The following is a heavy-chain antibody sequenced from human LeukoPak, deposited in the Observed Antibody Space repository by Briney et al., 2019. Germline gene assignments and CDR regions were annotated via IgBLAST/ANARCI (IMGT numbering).Heavy chain of an antibody. D-gene: IGHD1-26*01. CDR1: GFTFSSYG. J-gene: IGHJ4*02. CDR3: AREDGSSLDY. CDR2: ISGSGGST. Sequence: GGSLRLSCAASGFTFSSYGMSWVRQAPGKGLEWVSAISGSGGSTYYADSVKGRFTISRDNAKKSLYLQMNSLRVEDTAVYYCAREDGSSLDYWGQGTLVTVSS. V-gene: IGHV3-23*01.